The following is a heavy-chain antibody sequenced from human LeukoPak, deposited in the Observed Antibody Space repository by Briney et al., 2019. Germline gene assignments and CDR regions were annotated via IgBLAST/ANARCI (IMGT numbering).Heavy chain of an antibody. D-gene: IGHD2-15*01. J-gene: IGHJ5*02. CDR2: IYYSGST. V-gene: IGHV4-39*07. CDR3: ATVVVPGWFDP. CDR1: GGSIRSSSYY. Sequence: SETLSLTCTVSGGSIRSSSYYRGWIRQSPGKGLEWIGNIYYSGSTYYNPSLKSRVTISVDTSKNQFSLKLSSVIAADTAVYYCATVVVPGWFDPWGQGNLVTVSS.